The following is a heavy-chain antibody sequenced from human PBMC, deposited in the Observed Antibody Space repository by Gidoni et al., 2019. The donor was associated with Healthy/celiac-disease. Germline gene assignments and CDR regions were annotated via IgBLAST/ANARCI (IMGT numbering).Heavy chain of an antibody. CDR1: GYPFTSYG. CDR3: ARLVSDLYGMDV. V-gene: IGHV1-18*01. J-gene: IGHJ6*02. D-gene: IGHD2-2*01. Sequence: QVQLVPSGAEVKKPGASVKVSCQASGYPFTSYGISWVRQAPGQGIEWRGWISAYNGNTNYAQKLQGRVTMTTDTSTSTAYMELRSLRSDDTAVYYCARLVSDLYGMDVWGQGTTVTVSS. CDR2: ISAYNGNT.